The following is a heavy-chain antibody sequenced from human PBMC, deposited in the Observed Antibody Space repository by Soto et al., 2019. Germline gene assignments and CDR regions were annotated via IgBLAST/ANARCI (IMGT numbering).Heavy chain of an antibody. D-gene: IGHD2-2*02. CDR2: IIPIFGTA. CDR3: ARVGCSIPSCYNVYSYGMDV. J-gene: IGHJ6*04. CDR1: GGTFSSYA. Sequence: QVQLVQSGAEVKKPGSSVKVSCKASGGTFSSYAISWVRQAPGQGLEWMGGIIPIFGTANYAQKFQGRVTITGDESTSKAYMELSSRSSEDTAVYYCARVGCSIPSCYNVYSYGMDVGGKGTTVTVSS. V-gene: IGHV1-69*01.